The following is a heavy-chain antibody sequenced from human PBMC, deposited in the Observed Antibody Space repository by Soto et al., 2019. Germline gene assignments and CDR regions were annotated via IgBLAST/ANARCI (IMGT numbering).Heavy chain of an antibody. CDR3: ARVPAAPGDYYYYGMDV. D-gene: IGHD2-2*01. Sequence: ASVKVSCKASGCTFTGYYMHLVRQAPGQGLEWMGWINPNSGGTNYAQKFQGRVTMTRDTSISTAYMELSRLRSDDTAVYYCARVPAAPGDYYYYGMDVWGQGTTVTVSS. CDR1: GCTFTGYY. V-gene: IGHV1-2*02. CDR2: INPNSGGT. J-gene: IGHJ6*02.